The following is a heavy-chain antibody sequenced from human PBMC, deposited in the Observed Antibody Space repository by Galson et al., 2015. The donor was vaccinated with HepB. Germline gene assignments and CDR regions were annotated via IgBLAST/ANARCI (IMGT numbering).Heavy chain of an antibody. CDR3: ARVGGYSPRGGMDV. CDR1: GGTFSSYA. D-gene: IGHD5-18*01. Sequence: SVKVSCKASGGTFSSYAISWVRQAPGQGLEWMGGIIPIFGTANYAQKFQGRVTITADVSTSTAYMELSSLRSEDTAVYYCARVGGYSPRGGMDVWGQGTTVTVSS. V-gene: IGHV1-69*13. CDR2: IIPIFGTA. J-gene: IGHJ6*02.